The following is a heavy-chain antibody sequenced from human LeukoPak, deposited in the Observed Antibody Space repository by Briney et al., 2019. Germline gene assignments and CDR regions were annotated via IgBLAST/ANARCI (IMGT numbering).Heavy chain of an antibody. J-gene: IGHJ4*02. D-gene: IGHD6-19*01. CDR3: AKSGSAVAGTGPRDY. V-gene: IGHV3-9*01. CDR1: GFTFDDYA. CDR2: ISWNSGSI. Sequence: PGRSLRLSCAASGFTFDDYAMHWVRQAPGKGLEWVSGISWNSGSIGYADSVKGRFTISRDNAKNSLYLQMNSLRAEDTALYYCAKSGSAVAGTGPRDYWGQGTLVTVSS.